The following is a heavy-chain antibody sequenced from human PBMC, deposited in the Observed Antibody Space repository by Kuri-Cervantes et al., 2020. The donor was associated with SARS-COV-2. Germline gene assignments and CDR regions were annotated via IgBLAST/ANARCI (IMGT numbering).Heavy chain of an antibody. CDR1: GFTVSSNY. V-gene: IGHV3-53*01. D-gene: IGHD5-18*01. J-gene: IGHJ4*02. Sequence: GESLKISCSASGFTVSSNYMSWVRQAPGKGLEWVSVIYSGGSTYYADSVQGGFTISRHKSKNTLYLQMNSLSAEDTAVYYCARAPHVDTAMEHYFDYWGQGTLVTVSS. CDR2: IYSGGST. CDR3: ARAPHVDTAMEHYFDY.